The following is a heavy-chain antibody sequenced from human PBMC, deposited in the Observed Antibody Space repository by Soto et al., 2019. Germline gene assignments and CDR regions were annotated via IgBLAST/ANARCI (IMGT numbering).Heavy chain of an antibody. J-gene: IGHJ4*02. D-gene: IGHD3-22*01. CDR3: AKDPRYYYDSSGYFDY. Sequence: LRLSCAASGFTFSSYAMSWVRQAPGKGLEWVSAISGSGGSTYYADSVKGRFTISRDNSKNTLYLQMNSLRAEDTAVYYCAKDPRYYYDSSGYFDYWGQGTLVTVSS. CDR1: GFTFSSYA. CDR2: ISGSGGST. V-gene: IGHV3-23*01.